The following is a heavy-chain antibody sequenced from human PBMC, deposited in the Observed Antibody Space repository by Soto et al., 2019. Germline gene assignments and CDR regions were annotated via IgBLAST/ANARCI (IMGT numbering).Heavy chain of an antibody. Sequence: QVQLQESGPGLVKPLGTLSLTCAVSGGSISSTHWWSWVRQPPGKGLEWIGEIYHSGSTNYNPSLESRVTISVEKPQNHLSLKQRSVPAADTAVYYCASREDGNGKWDYWGQGTLVTVSS. CDR1: GGSISSTHW. CDR3: ASREDGNGKWDY. J-gene: IGHJ4*02. V-gene: IGHV4-4*02. D-gene: IGHD2-8*01. CDR2: IYHSGST.